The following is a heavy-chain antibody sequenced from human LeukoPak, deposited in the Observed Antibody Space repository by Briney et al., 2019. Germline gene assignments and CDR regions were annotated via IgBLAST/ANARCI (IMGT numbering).Heavy chain of an antibody. Sequence: GGSLRLSCAASGFTVSTNYMSWVRQAPGKGPEWASVIYGVGSTDSADSVKGRFTISRDNSKNTLYLQMNSLRAEDTAVYYCARSGNSYNYGPFDYWGPGTLVTVSS. CDR3: ARSGNSYNYGPFDY. CDR2: IYGVGST. J-gene: IGHJ4*02. V-gene: IGHV3-53*01. D-gene: IGHD5-24*01. CDR1: GFTVSTNY.